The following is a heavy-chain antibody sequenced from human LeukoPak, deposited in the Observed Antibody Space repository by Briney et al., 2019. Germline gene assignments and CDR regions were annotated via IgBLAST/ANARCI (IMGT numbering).Heavy chain of an antibody. Sequence: ASVKVSCKASGYSFTGYYMHWVRQAPRKGLEWMGWMNPISGNTGYAQKFQSRVTMTRNNSIGTEYMELSSLRSEDTAVYYCARGLDYYDSSGYYPPGYYWGQGTLVTVSS. J-gene: IGHJ4*02. CDR1: GYSFTGYY. CDR2: MNPISGNT. D-gene: IGHD3-22*01. V-gene: IGHV1-8*02. CDR3: ARGLDYYDSSGYYPPGYY.